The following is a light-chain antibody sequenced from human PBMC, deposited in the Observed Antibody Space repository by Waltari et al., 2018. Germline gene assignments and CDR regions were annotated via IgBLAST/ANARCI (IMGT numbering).Light chain of an antibody. CDR2: HAS. CDR1: QSISIY. V-gene: IGKV3-15*01. J-gene: IGKJ2*01. CDR3: QQYYDGRT. Sequence: EIVMTQSPATLSVSPGERATLSCRASQSISIYLAWFQQKPGQAPRLLIYHASTRATGIPARLSGSGSGTEFTLTISSLQSEDFAVYYCQQYYDGRTFGQGNKLEIK.